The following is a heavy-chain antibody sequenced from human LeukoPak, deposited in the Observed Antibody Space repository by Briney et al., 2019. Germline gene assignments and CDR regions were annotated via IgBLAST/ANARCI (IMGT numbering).Heavy chain of an antibody. Sequence: PGGSLRLSCAASGFTFDDYGMSWVRQAPGKGLEWVSGINWNGGSTGYAGSVKGRFTISRDNAKNSLYLQMNSLRAEDTAVYYCAKGGEMIHYYYMDVWGKGTSVIVSS. CDR3: AKGGEMIHYYYMDV. CDR1: GFTFDDYG. CDR2: INWNGGST. J-gene: IGHJ6*03. V-gene: IGHV3-20*04. D-gene: IGHD3-22*01.